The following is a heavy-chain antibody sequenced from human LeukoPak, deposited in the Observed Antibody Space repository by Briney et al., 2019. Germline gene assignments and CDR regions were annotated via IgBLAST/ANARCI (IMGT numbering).Heavy chain of an antibody. CDR2: ISYDGSNK. Sequence: PGGSLRLSCAASGFTFSSYGMHWVRQAPGKGLGWVAVISYDGSNKYYADSVKGRFTISRDNSKNTLYLQMNTLRAEDTAVYYCAKGQQRVPWGLFDYWGQGTLVTVSS. CDR3: AKGQQRVPWGLFDY. J-gene: IGHJ4*02. V-gene: IGHV3-30*18. CDR1: GFTFSSYG. D-gene: IGHD6-25*01.